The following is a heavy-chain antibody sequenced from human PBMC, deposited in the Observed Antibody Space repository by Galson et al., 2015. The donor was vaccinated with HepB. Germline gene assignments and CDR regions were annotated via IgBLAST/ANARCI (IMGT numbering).Heavy chain of an antibody. CDR1: GFTFSSYA. CDR3: ARDKDPSRSWVDGLIYYGLAV. Sequence: SLRLSCAASGFTFSSYAFHWVRQAPGKGLEWVAVKSYDGSNKNYADSVKGRFTISRDESRNTLHLQMNSLRAEDTAIYYCARDKDPSRSWVDGLIYYGLAVWGQGTTVTVSS. CDR2: KSYDGSNK. D-gene: IGHD6-13*01. J-gene: IGHJ6*02. V-gene: IGHV3-30*04.